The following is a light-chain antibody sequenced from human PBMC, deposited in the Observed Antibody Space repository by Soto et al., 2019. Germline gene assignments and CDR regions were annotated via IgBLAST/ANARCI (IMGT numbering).Light chain of an antibody. CDR1: SSNIGAGYE. J-gene: IGLJ2*01. V-gene: IGLV1-40*01. Sequence: QSVLTQPPSVSGAPGKRVTISCTGLSSNIGAGYEVHWYQQLPGTAPKLLIYGNIYRPSGVPDRFSGSKSGTSVSLAITGLQAEDEADYHCQSYDSSLSGVVFGGGTKLTVL. CDR3: QSYDSSLSGVV. CDR2: GNI.